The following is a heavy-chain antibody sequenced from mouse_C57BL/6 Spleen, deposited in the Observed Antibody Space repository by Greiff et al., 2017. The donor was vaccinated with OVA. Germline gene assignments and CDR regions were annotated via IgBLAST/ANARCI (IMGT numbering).Heavy chain of an antibody. J-gene: IGHJ1*03. CDR3: AREGYSNYWYFDV. CDR2: ISYDGSN. CDR1: GYSITSGYS. V-gene: IGHV3-6*01. D-gene: IGHD2-5*01. Sequence: EVQLQQSGPGLVKPSQSLSLTCSVTGYSITSGYSWTWIRQFPGNKLEWMGYISYDGSNNYNPSLKNRISITRDTSKNQFFLKLNSVTTEDTATYYCAREGYSNYWYFDVWGTGTTVTVSS.